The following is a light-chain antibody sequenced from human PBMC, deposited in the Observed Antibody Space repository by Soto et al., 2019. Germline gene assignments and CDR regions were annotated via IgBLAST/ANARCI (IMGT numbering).Light chain of an antibody. J-gene: IGKJ5*01. V-gene: IGKV3-15*01. CDR1: QSVSSN. CDR3: QQYNNWPIT. Sequence: EIVMTQSPATLSVSPGERATLSCRASQSVSSNLAWYQHKPGQDPRLLISGVSTRATGIPARFSGSGSGTEFTLTISSLQSEDFAVYYCQQYNNWPITFGQGTRLEIK. CDR2: GVS.